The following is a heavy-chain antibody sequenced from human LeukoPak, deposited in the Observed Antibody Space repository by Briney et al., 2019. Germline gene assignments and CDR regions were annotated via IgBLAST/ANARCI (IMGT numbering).Heavy chain of an antibody. CDR3: ARDRTIAARPDYMDV. CDR2: ISGSGGST. V-gene: IGHV3-23*01. Sequence: GGSLRLSCAASGFTFSSYAMSWVRQAPGKGLEWVSAISGSGGSTYYADSVKGRFTISRDNARNSLFLQMNSLRAEDTAVYYCARDRTIAARPDYMDVWGKGTTVTVSS. J-gene: IGHJ6*03. CDR1: GFTFSSYA. D-gene: IGHD6-6*01.